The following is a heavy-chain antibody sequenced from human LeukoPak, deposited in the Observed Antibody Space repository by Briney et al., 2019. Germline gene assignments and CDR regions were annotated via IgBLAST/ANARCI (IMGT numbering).Heavy chain of an antibody. D-gene: IGHD3-22*01. V-gene: IGHV1-69*13. CDR1: GGTFRNYA. J-gene: IGHJ5*02. Sequence: ASVKVSCKASGGTFRNYAISWVRQAPGQGLEWMGRIIPIFGTANYAQKFQGRVTITADESTSTAYMELSSLRSEDTAVYYCARDPPSYDTGGSWFDPWGQGTLVTVSS. CDR3: ARDPPSYDTGGSWFDP. CDR2: IIPIFGTA.